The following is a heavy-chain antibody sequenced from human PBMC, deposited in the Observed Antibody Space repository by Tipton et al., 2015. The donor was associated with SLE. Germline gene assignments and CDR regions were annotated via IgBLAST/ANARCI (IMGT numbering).Heavy chain of an antibody. CDR1: GDSLIKYY. J-gene: IGHJ3*02. Sequence: TLSLTCIVSGDSLIKYYWNWFRQSPGKRLEWIGYVFYTGSTNYNPSFKSRVTISVDTSNNQFSLKLTSVTAADTAVYYCARTLGAIAHTVYDAFDIWGQGKMVTVSS. D-gene: IGHD1-26*01. CDR3: ARTLGAIAHTVYDAFDI. V-gene: IGHV4-59*01. CDR2: VFYTGST.